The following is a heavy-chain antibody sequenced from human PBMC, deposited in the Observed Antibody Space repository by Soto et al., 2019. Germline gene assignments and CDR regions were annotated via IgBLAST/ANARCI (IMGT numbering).Heavy chain of an antibody. CDR2: INPSGGST. CDR3: AKVVWSGYSRYLEY. V-gene: IGHV1-46*03. J-gene: IGHJ4*02. D-gene: IGHD3-3*01. Sequence: VKVSSKESGLALNSNYMHSPCQDPRKGLEWMGIINPSGGSTSYAQKFQGRVTMTRDKSTSTVYMELSSLRSEDTAFFFQAKVVWSGYSRYLEYWGKGT. CDR1: GLALNSNY.